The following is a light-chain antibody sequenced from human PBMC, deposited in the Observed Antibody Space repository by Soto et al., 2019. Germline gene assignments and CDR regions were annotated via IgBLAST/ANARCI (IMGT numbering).Light chain of an antibody. CDR1: QSISSW. J-gene: IGKJ1*01. Sequence: DIQMTQSPSTLSASVGDRVTITCRASQSISSWLAWYQQKPGKAPKLLIYDASSLESGVPSRFSGSGSGTEVTLTISSLQPDDVATYYCQQYNSYSLTFGQGTKVEIK. V-gene: IGKV1-5*01. CDR3: QQYNSYSLT. CDR2: DAS.